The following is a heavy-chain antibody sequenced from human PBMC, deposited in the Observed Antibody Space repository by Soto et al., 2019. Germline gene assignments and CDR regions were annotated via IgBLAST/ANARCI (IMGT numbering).Heavy chain of an antibody. D-gene: IGHD3-22*01. V-gene: IGHV4-30-2*01. CDR2: IYHSGST. CDR3: ASAYRAYDSSGYCHTTRAFDI. J-gene: IGHJ3*02. CDR1: GGSISSGGYS. Sequence: TLSLTCAVSGGSISSGGYSWSWIRQPPGKGLEWIGYIYHSGSTYYNPSLKSRVTISVDRSKNQFSLKLSSVTAADTAVYYCASAYRAYDSSGYCHTTRAFDIWGQGTMVTVSS.